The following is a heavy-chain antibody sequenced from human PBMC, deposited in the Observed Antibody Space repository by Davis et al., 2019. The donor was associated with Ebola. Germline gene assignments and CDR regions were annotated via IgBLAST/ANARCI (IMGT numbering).Heavy chain of an antibody. CDR2: VVVGSGNT. D-gene: IGHD2-2*01. J-gene: IGHJ6*03. CDR3: AATSLYYYYYMDV. Sequence: SVKVSCKASGFTFTRSAVQWVRQARGQRLEWIGWVVVGSGNTNYTHQFQDRVTISRDMSTSTAYMELSSLRSEDTAVYFCAATSLYYYYYMDVWGKGTTVTVSS. CDR1: GFTFTRSA. V-gene: IGHV1-58*01.